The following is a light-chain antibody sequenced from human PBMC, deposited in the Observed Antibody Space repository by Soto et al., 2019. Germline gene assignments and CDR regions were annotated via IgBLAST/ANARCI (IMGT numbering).Light chain of an antibody. CDR2: GAS. CDR3: REYGSAVCR. CDR1: QSVSSSY. J-gene: IGKJ1*01. V-gene: IGKV3-20*01. Sequence: ESVLTQSPGTLSLSPGERATLSCRASQSVSSSYLAWYQQKPGQAPRLLISGASSRATGIPDRVSGSGSATDFTLTIRRLEPEDFAVYYCREYGSAVCRFGEGTKV.